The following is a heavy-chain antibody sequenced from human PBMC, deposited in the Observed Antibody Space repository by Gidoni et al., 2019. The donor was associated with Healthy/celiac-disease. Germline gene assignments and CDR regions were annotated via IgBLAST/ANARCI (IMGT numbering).Heavy chain of an antibody. CDR1: GYTFTSYG. CDR2: ISAYNGNT. CDR3: AREVGLAATDACDI. Sequence: SGAEVKKPGASVKVSCKASGYTFTSYGISWVRQAPGQGLEWMGWISAYNGNTNYAQKPQGRVTMTTDTSKRTAYMELRSLSSDDTAVYYCAREVGLAATDACDIWGQGTMVTVSS. V-gene: IGHV1-18*01. J-gene: IGHJ3*02. D-gene: IGHD2-15*01.